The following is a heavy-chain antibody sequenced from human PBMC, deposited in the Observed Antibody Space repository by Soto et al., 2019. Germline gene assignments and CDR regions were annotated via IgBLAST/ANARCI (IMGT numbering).Heavy chain of an antibody. D-gene: IGHD2-2*01. CDR1: GFTFSSYW. V-gene: IGHV3-74*01. J-gene: IGHJ4*02. CDR3: ARRTVPAAQGDYFDY. Sequence: PGGSLRLSCAASGFTFSSYWMHWVRQAPGKGLVWVSRINSDVSSTSYADSVKGRFTISRDNAKNTVYLQMNSLRAEDTAVYFCARRTVPAAQGDYFDYWGQGTLVTVSS. CDR2: INSDVSST.